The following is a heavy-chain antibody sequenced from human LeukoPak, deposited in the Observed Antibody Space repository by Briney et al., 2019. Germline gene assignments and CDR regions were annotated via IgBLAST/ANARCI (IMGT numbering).Heavy chain of an antibody. J-gene: IGHJ4*02. V-gene: IGHV1-69*06. D-gene: IGHD3-22*01. CDR3: ARAMEPYYYDSSGYFTYFDY. Sequence: GASVKVSCKASGYTFTSYGISWVRQAPGQGLEWMGGIIPIFGTANYAQKFQGRVTITADKSTSTAYMELSSLRSEDTAVYYCARAMEPYYYDSSGYFTYFDYWGQGTLVTVSS. CDR1: GYTFTSYG. CDR2: IIPIFGTA.